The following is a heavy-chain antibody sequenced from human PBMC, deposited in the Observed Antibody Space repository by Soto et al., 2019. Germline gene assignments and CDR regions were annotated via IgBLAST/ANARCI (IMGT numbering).Heavy chain of an antibody. J-gene: IGHJ3*02. CDR1: GFTFSSYS. Sequence: GGSLRLSCAASGFTFSSYSMNWVRQAPGKGLEWVSSISSSSSYLYYADSVKGRFTISRDNAKNALYLQMNSLRAEDTAVYYCARLGKYYGSGSYYNAFDIWGQGTMVTVSS. V-gene: IGHV3-21*01. D-gene: IGHD3-10*01. CDR3: ARLGKYYGSGSYYNAFDI. CDR2: ISSSSSYL.